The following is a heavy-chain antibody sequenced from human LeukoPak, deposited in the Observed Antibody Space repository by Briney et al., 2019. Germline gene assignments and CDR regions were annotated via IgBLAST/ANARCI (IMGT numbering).Heavy chain of an antibody. CDR3: AKIHYGGYGDVIRTFDY. Sequence: PGGSLRLSCAASGFTFSSYGMHWVRQAPGKGLEWVAFIRYDGSNKYYADSVKGRFTISRDNSKNTLYLQMNSLRAEDTAVYYCAKIHYGGYGDVIRTFDYWGQGTLVTVSS. CDR2: IRYDGSNK. D-gene: IGHD4/OR15-4a*01. J-gene: IGHJ4*02. CDR1: GFTFSSYG. V-gene: IGHV3-30*02.